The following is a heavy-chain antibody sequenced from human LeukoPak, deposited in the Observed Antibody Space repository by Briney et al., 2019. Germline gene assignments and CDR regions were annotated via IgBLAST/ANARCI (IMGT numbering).Heavy chain of an antibody. J-gene: IGHJ5*02. D-gene: IGHD6-6*01. CDR3: VKMGSSWSPRFDP. CDR1: GFTFSNHD. CDR2: ISGSGATT. Sequence: GGSLRLSCAASGFTFSNHDMNWVRQAPGKGLEWVSIISGSGATTFYTDSVKGRFTISRDNSKNTVFLQMNSLRAEDTAIYYCVKMGSSWSPRFDPWGQGTLVTVSS. V-gene: IGHV3-23*01.